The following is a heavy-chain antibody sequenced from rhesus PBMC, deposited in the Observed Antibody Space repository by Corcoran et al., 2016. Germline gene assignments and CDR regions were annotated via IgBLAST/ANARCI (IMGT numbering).Heavy chain of an antibody. Sequence: QVQLQESGPGLVKPSETLSLTCDVSGGSISSSNRWSWIHQPPGKGLEWIGYNSGSSGSTYYNPSLKSRVTISTDTSKNQFSLKLRSVTAADTAVYYCARGKYTYFDYLGQGVLVTVSS. CDR3: ARGKYTYFDY. V-gene: IGHV4-65*01. CDR2: NSGSSGST. D-gene: IGHD1-44*01. CDR1: GGSISSSNR. J-gene: IGHJ4*01.